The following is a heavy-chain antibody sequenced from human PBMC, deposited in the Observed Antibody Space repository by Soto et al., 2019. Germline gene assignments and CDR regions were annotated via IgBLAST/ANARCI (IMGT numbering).Heavy chain of an antibody. Sequence: ASVKVSCKASGYSLTTYGISWVRQAPGQGLEWMGWVSTYSGNTNYAPKLQGRVTMTTDTSTSTTYMELRSLRSDDTAVYYCARDGVYGSGSYYLYWGQGNLVT. D-gene: IGHD3-10*01. CDR2: VSTYSGNT. CDR1: GYSLTTYG. J-gene: IGHJ4*02. V-gene: IGHV1-18*01. CDR3: ARDGVYGSGSYYLY.